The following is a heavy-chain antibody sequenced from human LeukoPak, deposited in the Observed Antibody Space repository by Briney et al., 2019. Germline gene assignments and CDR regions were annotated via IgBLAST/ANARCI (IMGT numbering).Heavy chain of an antibody. V-gene: IGHV1-69*01. D-gene: IGHD3-22*01. Sequence: SVKVSSKASGGTFSSYAISCGRQAPGQGLEWMGGIIPIFGAANYAQKFQSRVTITSEESTSTACMELSSLRSDDTAVDYCARAVIEYYYDSSGYSNWFYPWGQGTLVTVSS. J-gene: IGHJ5*02. CDR3: ARAVIEYYYDSSGYSNWFYP. CDR1: GGTFSSYA. CDR2: IIPIFGAA.